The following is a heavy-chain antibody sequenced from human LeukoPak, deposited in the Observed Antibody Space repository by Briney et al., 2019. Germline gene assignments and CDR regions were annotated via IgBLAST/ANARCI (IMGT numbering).Heavy chain of an antibody. J-gene: IGHJ6*02. Sequence: FGTLSLTRTVSGGSISSYYTGWVRGPPGEGLWWGWDIYYSGSTNYTPSLKSRVTISVDTSKNQFSLKLSSVTAADTAVYYCARLDCSGGSCYAADYYYGMDVWGQGTTVTVSS. CDR2: IYYSGST. V-gene: IGHV4-59*01. CDR3: ARLDCSGGSCYAADYYYGMDV. D-gene: IGHD2-15*01. CDR1: GGSISSYY.